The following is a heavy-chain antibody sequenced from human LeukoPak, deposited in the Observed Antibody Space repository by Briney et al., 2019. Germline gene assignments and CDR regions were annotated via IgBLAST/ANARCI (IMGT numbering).Heavy chain of an antibody. Sequence: ASVKVSCKASGYTFTSYYMHWVRQAPGQGLEWMGIINPSGGSTSYAQKFQGRVTMTRDTSTSTVYMELSSLRSEDTAVHYCARPGNDYGDSEEAFDIWGQGTMVTVSS. D-gene: IGHD4-17*01. J-gene: IGHJ3*02. CDR1: GYTFTSYY. CDR3: ARPGNDYGDSEEAFDI. V-gene: IGHV1-46*03. CDR2: INPSGGST.